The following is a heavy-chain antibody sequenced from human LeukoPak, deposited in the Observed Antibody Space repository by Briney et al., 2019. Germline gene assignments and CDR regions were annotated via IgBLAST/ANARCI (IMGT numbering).Heavy chain of an antibody. D-gene: IGHD5-24*01. CDR2: IKQDGSKK. J-gene: IGHJ4*02. CDR3: TRVGYIDEGIDY. CDR1: GFSFSGYW. V-gene: IGHV3-7*04. Sequence: GGSLRLSCTASGFSFSGYWMTWVRQAPGKGLEWVANIKQDGSKKSYVDSVKGRFTISRDNAKNSLYLQMNSLRAEDTAIYYCTRVGYIDEGIDYWGQGTLVTVSS.